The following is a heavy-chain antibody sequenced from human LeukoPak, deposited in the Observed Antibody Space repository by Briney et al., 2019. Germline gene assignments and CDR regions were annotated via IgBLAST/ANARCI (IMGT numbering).Heavy chain of an antibody. CDR2: ISNGGTTM. V-gene: IGHV3-11*04. CDR3: ARVGDYGSGFDF. CDR1: GFTFSDYY. J-gene: IGHJ4*02. Sequence: RTGGSLRLSCAASGFTFSDYYMSWIRQAPGKGLEWVSYISNGGTTMYYADSVKGRFTISGDNAKNTLYLQMNSLRAEDTAVYYCARVGDYGSGFDFWGQGTLVTVSS. D-gene: IGHD3-10*01.